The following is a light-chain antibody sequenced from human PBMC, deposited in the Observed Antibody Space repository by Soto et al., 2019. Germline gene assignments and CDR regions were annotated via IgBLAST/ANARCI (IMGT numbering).Light chain of an antibody. V-gene: IGLV2-23*01. CDR1: SSDIGSYDL. Sequence: QPVLTQPASVSGSPGQSITISCTGTSSDIGSYDLVSWYQQHPGKAPKLMIYEGSKRPSGVSNRFSGSKSGNTASLTISGLQAEDEADYYCCSYAGRSSLFGGGTQLTVL. CDR2: EGS. CDR3: CSYAGRSSL. J-gene: IGLJ3*02.